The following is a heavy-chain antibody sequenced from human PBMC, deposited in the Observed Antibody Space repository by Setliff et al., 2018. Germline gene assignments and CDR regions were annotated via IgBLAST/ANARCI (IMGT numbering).Heavy chain of an antibody. CDR2: IIPGLGIL. D-gene: IGHD1-7*01. CDR3: ASRTHPHVITGITQGGGWWYYYYMDV. J-gene: IGHJ6*03. V-gene: IGHV1-69*10. Sequence: SVKVSCKASGGTFNTYGITWVRQALAQGLEWMGGIIPGLGILDYAQKFQDRVTITADRSTSTAYMELSSLRSEDTAVYYCASRTHPHVITGITQGGGWWYYYYMDVWGKGTTVTVSS. CDR1: GGTFNTYG.